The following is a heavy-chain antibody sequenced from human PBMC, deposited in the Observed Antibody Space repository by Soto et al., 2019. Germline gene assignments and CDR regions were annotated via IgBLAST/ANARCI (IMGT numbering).Heavy chain of an antibody. CDR2: INPNSGGT. CDR3: ARWYYYYGMDV. J-gene: IGHJ6*01. CDR1: GYTFTVYY. V-gene: IGHV1-2*02. Sequence: ASVKVSCNASGYTFTVYYMHWLRQAPGQGLEWMGWINPNSGGTNYAQKFQGRVTMTRDTSISTAYMELSRLRSDDTAVYYCARWYYYYGMDVWGQGTTVTVSS.